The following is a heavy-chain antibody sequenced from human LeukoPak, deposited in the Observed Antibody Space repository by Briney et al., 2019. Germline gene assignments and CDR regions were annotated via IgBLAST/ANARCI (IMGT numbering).Heavy chain of an antibody. D-gene: IGHD4/OR15-4a*01. CDR3: AKDASPYSNYAVRWFDS. Sequence: GGSLRLSCTASGFSFRTYIMVWVRQVPGKGLEWISAISGDAITTYYAVPVKGRFTISRDNFRNTLSLQMDSLRADDSAVYYCAKDASPYSNYAVRWFDSWGQGTLVTVSS. CDR1: GFSFRTYI. CDR2: ISGDAITT. J-gene: IGHJ5*01. V-gene: IGHV3-23*01.